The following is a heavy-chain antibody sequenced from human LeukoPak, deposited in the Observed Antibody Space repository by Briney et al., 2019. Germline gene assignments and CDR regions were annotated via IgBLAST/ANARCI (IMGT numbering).Heavy chain of an antibody. D-gene: IGHD3-3*01. CDR2: MYHSGNT. Sequence: SQTLSLTCAVSGGSISSGGYSWSWIRQPPGKGLEWIGSMYHSGNTFYNPSLKSRVTISVDTSKNQFSLKLSSVTAADTAVYYRARTHYDFWSGYSLDYWGQGTLVTVSS. CDR1: GGSISSGGYS. V-gene: IGHV4-30-2*03. J-gene: IGHJ4*02. CDR3: ARTHYDFWSGYSLDY.